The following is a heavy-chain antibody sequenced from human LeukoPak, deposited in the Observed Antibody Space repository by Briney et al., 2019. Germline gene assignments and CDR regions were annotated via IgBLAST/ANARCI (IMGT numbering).Heavy chain of an antibody. Sequence: PSETLSLTCAVYGGSFSGYYWSWIRQPPGKGLEWIGEINHSGSTNYNPSLKSRVTISVDTSKNQFSLKLSSVTAADTAVYYCARVKRGYCSSTSCPDSRWNYYYYYHMDVWGKGTTVTVSS. CDR3: ARVKRGYCSSTSCPDSRWNYYYYYHMDV. CDR1: GGSFSGYY. V-gene: IGHV4-34*01. D-gene: IGHD2-2*01. J-gene: IGHJ6*03. CDR2: INHSGST.